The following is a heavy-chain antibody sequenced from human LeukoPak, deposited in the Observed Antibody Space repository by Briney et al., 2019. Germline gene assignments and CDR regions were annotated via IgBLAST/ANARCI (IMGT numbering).Heavy chain of an antibody. D-gene: IGHD3-22*01. CDR3: AKGSSGYSHFDY. CDR1: GFTFDEYA. J-gene: IGHJ4*02. V-gene: IGHV3-9*01. CDR2: INWSGGSI. Sequence: GGSLRLSCAASGFTFDEYAMHWVRQAPGKGLEWVSGINWSGGSIGYADSVKGRFTISRDNSKNTLYLQMNSLRAEGTAVYYCAKGSSGYSHFDYWGQGTLVTVSS.